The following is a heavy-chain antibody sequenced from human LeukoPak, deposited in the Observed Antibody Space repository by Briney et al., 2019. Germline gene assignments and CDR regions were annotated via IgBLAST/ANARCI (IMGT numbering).Heavy chain of an antibody. J-gene: IGHJ4*02. Sequence: GGSLRLXCAASGFTFSSYEMNWVRQAPGKGLEWVSYISSSGSTIYYADSVKGRFTISRDNSKNTLYLQMNSLRAEDTAVYYCAKGGPYDSSGYPLDYWGQGTLVTVSS. CDR1: GFTFSSYE. CDR2: ISSSGSTI. V-gene: IGHV3-48*03. D-gene: IGHD3-22*01. CDR3: AKGGPYDSSGYPLDY.